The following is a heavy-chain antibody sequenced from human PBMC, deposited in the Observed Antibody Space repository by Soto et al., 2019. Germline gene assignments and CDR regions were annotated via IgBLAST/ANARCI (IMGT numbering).Heavy chain of an antibody. CDR3: AIPYYYDSSGS. CDR1: GFTFSSYG. V-gene: IGHV3-30*03. Sequence: GGSLRLSCAASGFTFSSYGMHWVRQAPGKGLEWVAVIPYDGSNKYYADSVKGRFTISRDNSKNTLYLQMNSLRAEDTAVYYCAIPYYYDSSGSWGQGTMVTVSS. J-gene: IGHJ3*01. CDR2: IPYDGSNK. D-gene: IGHD3-22*01.